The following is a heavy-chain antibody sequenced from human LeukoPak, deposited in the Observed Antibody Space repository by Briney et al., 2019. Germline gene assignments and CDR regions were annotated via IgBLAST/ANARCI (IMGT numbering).Heavy chain of an antibody. Sequence: GGSLRLSCAASGFTFSSYWMHWVRQAPGKGLVWVSRINTDASSTTYADSVKGRFTFSRDNAKNTLYLQMNSLRAEDTAVYSCARDSGDGYTSFDYWGQGILVTVSS. D-gene: IGHD2-21*01. J-gene: IGHJ4*02. CDR1: GFTFSSYW. CDR3: ARDSGDGYTSFDY. V-gene: IGHV3-74*01. CDR2: INTDASST.